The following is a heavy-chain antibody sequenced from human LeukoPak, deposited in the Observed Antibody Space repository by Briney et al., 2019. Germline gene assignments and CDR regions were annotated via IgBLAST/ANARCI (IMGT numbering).Heavy chain of an antibody. CDR1: GFTFSSYW. CDR2: IKQDGSEK. CDR3: ARMTPLYYYDSSDYHYNYFDY. V-gene: IGHV3-7*01. J-gene: IGHJ4*02. D-gene: IGHD3-22*01. Sequence: GGSLRLSCAASGFTFSSYWMSWVRQAPGKGLEWVANIKQDGSEKYYVDSVKGRFTISRDNAKNSLDLQMNSLRAEDTAVYYCARMTPLYYYDSSDYHYNYFDYWGQGTLVTVSS.